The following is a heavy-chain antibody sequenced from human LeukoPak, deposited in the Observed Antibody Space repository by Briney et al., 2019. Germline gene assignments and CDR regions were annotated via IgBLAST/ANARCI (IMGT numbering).Heavy chain of an antibody. CDR1: GFTVSSNY. J-gene: IGHJ4*02. CDR2: LYSDDTT. CDR3: ARDRFGSGRV. V-gene: IGHV3-66*01. D-gene: IGHD3-10*01. Sequence: PGGSLRLSCAASGFTVSSNYMNWVRQAPGKGLEWVSVLYSDDTTYYADSVKGRFTISRDNSKDTLYLQMNSLRAEDTAVYYCARDRFGSGRVWGQGTLVTVSS.